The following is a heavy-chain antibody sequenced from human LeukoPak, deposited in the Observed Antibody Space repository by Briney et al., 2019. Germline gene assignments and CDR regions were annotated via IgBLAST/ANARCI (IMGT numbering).Heavy chain of an antibody. V-gene: IGHV1-2*02. CDR1: GYTFTGYY. Sequence: ASVKVSCKASGYTFTGYYMHWVRQAPGQGLEWMGWINPNSGGTNYAQKFQGRVTMTRDTSISTAYMELSTLRSDDTAVYYCARDHGSVSYDILTGYYRHNWFDPWGQGTLVTVSS. CDR2: INPNSGGT. CDR3: ARDHGSVSYDILTGYYRHNWFDP. J-gene: IGHJ5*02. D-gene: IGHD3-9*01.